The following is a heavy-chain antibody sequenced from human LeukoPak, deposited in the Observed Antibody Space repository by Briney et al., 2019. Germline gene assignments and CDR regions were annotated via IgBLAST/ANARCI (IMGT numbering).Heavy chain of an antibody. Sequence: PGESLKISCKGSGYSFTSYWIGWVRQMPGKGLEWMGIIYPGDSDTRYSPSFQGQVTISADKSISTAYLQWSSLKASDTAMYYCARHNAGTFQPNYYYYYYMDVWGKGTTVTVSS. V-gene: IGHV5-51*01. CDR1: GYSFTSYW. CDR3: ARHNAGTFQPNYYYYYYMDV. D-gene: IGHD1-1*01. J-gene: IGHJ6*03. CDR2: IYPGDSDT.